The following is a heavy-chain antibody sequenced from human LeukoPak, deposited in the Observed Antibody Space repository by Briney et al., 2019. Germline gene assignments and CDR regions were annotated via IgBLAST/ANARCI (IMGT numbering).Heavy chain of an antibody. CDR3: AGLNWGATFFDY. CDR2: IYYSGTT. J-gene: IGHJ4*02. V-gene: IGHV4-59*08. Sequence: SETLSLTCTVSGDSINNYYWSWIRQPPGKGLEWIGYIYYSGTTNYNPSLKSRVSISVDTSKKQFSLKLSSVTAADTAVYYCAGLNWGATFFDYWGQGTLVTVSS. CDR1: GDSINNYY. D-gene: IGHD1-26*01.